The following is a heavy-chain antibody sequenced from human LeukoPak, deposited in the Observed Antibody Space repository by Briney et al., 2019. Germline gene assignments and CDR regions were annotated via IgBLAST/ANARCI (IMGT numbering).Heavy chain of an antibody. CDR2: VSWEGSNT. Sequence: GGSLRLSCAASGFTFDDSAMHWVRQVPGKGLEWVSLVSWEGSNTYYTDSVKGRFTISRDNAKNSLYLQMSNLRAEDTAVYFCARGGGLDVWGQGATVTVSS. D-gene: IGHD3-16*01. CDR1: GFTFDDSA. V-gene: IGHV3-43D*04. J-gene: IGHJ6*02. CDR3: ARGGGLDV.